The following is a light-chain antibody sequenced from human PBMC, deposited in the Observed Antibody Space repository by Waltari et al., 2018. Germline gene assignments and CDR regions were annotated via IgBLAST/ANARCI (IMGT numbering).Light chain of an antibody. V-gene: IGKV1-39*01. CDR3: QQSHSISWT. J-gene: IGKJ1*01. Sequence: DIQMTQSPSSLSASVGDRVNITCRASQSISSYLNWYQQKPGKAPNFLIYGASNLQSGVPSRFSGSGSGTDFTLTISSLQLEDFATYSCQQSHSISWTFGQGTKVEI. CDR2: GAS. CDR1: QSISSY.